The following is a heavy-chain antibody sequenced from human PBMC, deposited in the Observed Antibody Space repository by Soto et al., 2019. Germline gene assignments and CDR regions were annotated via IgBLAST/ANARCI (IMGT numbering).Heavy chain of an antibody. D-gene: IGHD3-10*01. Sequence: SETLSLSCTVSGGSISSYYWSWIRRPPGKGLEWIGYIYNSGSTHSNPSLQSRVTISVDTSKNQFSLKLSSVTAADTGTYYCARARITMVREVIKYNMDVWGQGTTVTVSS. V-gene: IGHV4-59*01. CDR3: ARARITMVREVIKYNMDV. CDR2: IYNSGST. J-gene: IGHJ6*02. CDR1: GGSISSYY.